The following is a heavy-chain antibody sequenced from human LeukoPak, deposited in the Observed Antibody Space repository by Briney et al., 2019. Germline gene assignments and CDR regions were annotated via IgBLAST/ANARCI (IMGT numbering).Heavy chain of an antibody. D-gene: IGHD2-15*01. CDR1: GFTFSDSW. Sequence: HPGGSLRPSCAASGFTFSDSWMSWVRQAPGKGLEWVANINDDGSKIYYVESMKGRFTISRDNAKKFVSLQMNSLRVEDTAVYFCAKDGSYFDFWGQGVQVTVSS. V-gene: IGHV3-7*01. CDR2: INDDGSKI. CDR3: AKDGSYFDF. J-gene: IGHJ4*02.